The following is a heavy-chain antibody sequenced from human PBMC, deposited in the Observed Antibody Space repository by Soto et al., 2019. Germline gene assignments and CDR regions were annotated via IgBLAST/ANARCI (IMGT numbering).Heavy chain of an antibody. Sequence: HPGGSLRLSCAASGFTFSAYWMSWVRQAPGKGLQWVANIKEDGSEKYYVDSVKGRFTISRDNAKNSLYLLMNSLRVEDTAVYYCARDPTTVNLDWFDPWGQGTLVTVSS. CDR1: GFTFSAYW. D-gene: IGHD4-17*01. V-gene: IGHV3-7*04. CDR2: IKEDGSEK. CDR3: ARDPTTVNLDWFDP. J-gene: IGHJ5*02.